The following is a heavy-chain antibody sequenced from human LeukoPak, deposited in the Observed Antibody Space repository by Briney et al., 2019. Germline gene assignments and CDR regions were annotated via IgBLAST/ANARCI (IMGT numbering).Heavy chain of an antibody. J-gene: IGHJ4*02. V-gene: IGHV2-5*02. CDR1: GFSLTTSGVG. Sequence: SGPTLVKPTETLTLTCTFSGFSLTTSGVGVGWIRQPPGKALEWLTLIYWDDEKRFSPSLKSRLTITKDTSKNQVVLIMTNMDPVDTATFYCARYLAVTGTGSFDYWGQGTLVTVSS. CDR2: IYWDDEK. D-gene: IGHD6-19*01. CDR3: ARYLAVTGTGSFDY.